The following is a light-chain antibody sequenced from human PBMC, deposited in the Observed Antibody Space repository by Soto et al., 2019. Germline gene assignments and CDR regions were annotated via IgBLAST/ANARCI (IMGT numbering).Light chain of an antibody. CDR3: QQYYRVPQLT. CDR1: QSLFYSPNNKTY. V-gene: IGKV4-1*01. J-gene: IGKJ4*01. Sequence: DIVMTQSPDSLAVSLGERATINCKSSQSLFYSPNNKTYLAWYQHKAGQSPKLLIYGASNRESGVPDRFSGSGSGTDFTLTISSLQAEDVAVYYCQQYYRVPQLTFGAGTKVEIK. CDR2: GAS.